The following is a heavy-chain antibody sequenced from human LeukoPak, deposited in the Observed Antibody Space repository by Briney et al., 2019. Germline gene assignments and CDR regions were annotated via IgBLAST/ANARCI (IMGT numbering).Heavy chain of an antibody. D-gene: IGHD3-22*01. CDR3: ARGPAYYYDSSGYKGDAFDI. J-gene: IGHJ3*02. Sequence: SETLSLTCTVSSGSISSYYWSWIRQPPGKGLEWIGEINHSGSTNYNPSLKSRVTISVDTSKNQFSLKLSSVTAADTAVYYCARGPAYYYDSSGYKGDAFDIWGQGTMVTVSS. V-gene: IGHV4-34*01. CDR1: SGSISSYY. CDR2: INHSGST.